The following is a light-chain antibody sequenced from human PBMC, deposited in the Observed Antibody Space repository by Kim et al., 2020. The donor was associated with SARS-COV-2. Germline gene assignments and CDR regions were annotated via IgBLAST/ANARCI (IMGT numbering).Light chain of an antibody. CDR2: QDS. J-gene: IGLJ3*02. CDR3: QAWDSSTWV. V-gene: IGLV3-1*01. Sequence: VSPGQTASRTCSGDKLGDKYACWYQQKPGQSPVLVIYQDSKRPAGIPERFSGSNSGNTATLTISGTQAMDEADYYCQAWDSSTWVFGGGTQLTVL. CDR1: KLGDKY.